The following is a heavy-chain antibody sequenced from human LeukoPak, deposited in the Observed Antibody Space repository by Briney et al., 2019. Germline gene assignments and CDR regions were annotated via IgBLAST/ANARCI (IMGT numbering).Heavy chain of an antibody. Sequence: ASVKVSCKASGYTFTGYYIHWVRQAPGQGLEWMGWINTNSGGTNYAQKFQGRVTMTRDTSISTAYMELSRLRSDDTAVYYCARALTRDFWSGYPYYYYYYYMDVWGKGTTVTVSS. J-gene: IGHJ6*03. D-gene: IGHD3-3*01. CDR1: GYTFTGYY. V-gene: IGHV1-2*02. CDR2: INTNSGGT. CDR3: ARALTRDFWSGYPYYYYYYYMDV.